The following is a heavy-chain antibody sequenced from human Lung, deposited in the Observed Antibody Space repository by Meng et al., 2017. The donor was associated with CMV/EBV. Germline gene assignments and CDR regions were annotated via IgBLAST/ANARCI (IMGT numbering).Heavy chain of an antibody. CDR1: GFTFSSYW. CDR3: ARDRFEDYDFWSGYSLTDYYGMDV. Sequence: GGSLRLSCAAAGFTFSSYWMGWVRQAPGKGLEWVANIKQDGSEKYYVDSVKGRFTISRDNAKNSLYLQMNSLRAEDTAVYYCARDRFEDYDFWSGYSLTDYYGMDVWGQGTTVTVSS. J-gene: IGHJ6*02. CDR2: IKQDGSEK. V-gene: IGHV3-7*01. D-gene: IGHD3-3*01.